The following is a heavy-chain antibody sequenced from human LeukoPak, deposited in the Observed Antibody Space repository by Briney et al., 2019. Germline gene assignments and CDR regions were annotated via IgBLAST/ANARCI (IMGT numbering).Heavy chain of an antibody. V-gene: IGHV3-11*04. CDR2: ISNSGSTI. CDR1: GLTFSDYY. Sequence: GGSLRLSCAASGLTFSDYYMSWIRQAPGKGLEWISYISNSGSTIYYSDSVKGRLTISRDNAKNSLYLQMNSLRAEDTAVYYCARSGASTGAFDIWGQGTMVTVSS. D-gene: IGHD4/OR15-4a*01. CDR3: ARSGASTGAFDI. J-gene: IGHJ3*02.